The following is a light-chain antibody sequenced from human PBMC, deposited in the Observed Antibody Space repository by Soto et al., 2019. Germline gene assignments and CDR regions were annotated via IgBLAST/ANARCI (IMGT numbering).Light chain of an antibody. J-gene: IGKJ4*01. V-gene: IGKV3-15*01. CDR1: QNIDSN. CDR2: GAS. CDR3: QQRSNWPPLT. Sequence: EILMTQSPATLSVSPGERATLSCRASQNIDSNLAWYQHKPGQAPRLLIYGASTRAAGIPDRFSGSESGTEFTLTISSLEPEDFAVYYCQQRSNWPPLTFGGGTKVEIK.